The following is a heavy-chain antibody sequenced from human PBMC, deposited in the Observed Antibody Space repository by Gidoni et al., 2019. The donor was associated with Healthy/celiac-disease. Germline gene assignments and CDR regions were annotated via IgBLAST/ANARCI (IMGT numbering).Heavy chain of an antibody. Sequence: EVQLVESGGGLVQPGGSLRLSCAASGFTFSSYDMHWVRQATGKGLEWVSAIGTAGDTYYPGSVKGRFTISRENAKNSLYLQMNSLRAGDTAVYYCARGGYYGSGSYYRWGQGTLVTVSS. CDR2: IGTAGDT. J-gene: IGHJ5*02. D-gene: IGHD3-10*01. CDR3: ARGGYYGSGSYYR. CDR1: GFTFSSYD. V-gene: IGHV3-13*01.